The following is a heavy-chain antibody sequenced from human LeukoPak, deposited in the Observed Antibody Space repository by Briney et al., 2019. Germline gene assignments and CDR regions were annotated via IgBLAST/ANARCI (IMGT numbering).Heavy chain of an antibody. V-gene: IGHV5-10-1*01. CDR1: GYSFTSYW. CDR2: IDPSDSYT. CDR3: ARHVLGYDILTGYLSLSFDY. D-gene: IGHD3-9*01. J-gene: IGHJ4*02. Sequence: GESLKISCQGSGYSFTSYWISWVRQMPGKGLEWMGRIDPSDSYTNYSPSFQGHVTISADKSISTAYLQWSSLKASDTAMYYCARHVLGYDILTGYLSLSFDYWGQGTLVTVSS.